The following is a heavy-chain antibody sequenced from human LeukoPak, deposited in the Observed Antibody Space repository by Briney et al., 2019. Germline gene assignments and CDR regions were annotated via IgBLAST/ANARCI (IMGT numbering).Heavy chain of an antibody. CDR2: ISTSSSHM. D-gene: IGHD6-13*01. CDR1: GFTFSTYS. V-gene: IGHV3-21*01. Sequence: GGSLRLSCAASGFTFSTYSMNWVRQAPGKGLEWVSSISTSSSHMYYADSVKGRFTISRDNAENSLYLQMNSLRAEDTAVYYCARGHSSSWYRHWGQGTLVTVSS. CDR3: ARGHSSSWYRH. J-gene: IGHJ4*02.